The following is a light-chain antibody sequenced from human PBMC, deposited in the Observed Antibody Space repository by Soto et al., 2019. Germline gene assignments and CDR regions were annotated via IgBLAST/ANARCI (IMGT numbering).Light chain of an antibody. CDR2: AAS. CDR1: QSISTF. V-gene: IGKV1-39*01. J-gene: IGKJ3*01. CDR3: QQSYGTPL. Sequence: DLQMTQSPSSLSASVGDRVTITCRASQSISTFLNWYQQKPGKAPNLLIYAASSLQSGVPSRFRGSGSGTEFTITITSLHPEDFAIYFCQQSYGTPLFGPGTKVDI.